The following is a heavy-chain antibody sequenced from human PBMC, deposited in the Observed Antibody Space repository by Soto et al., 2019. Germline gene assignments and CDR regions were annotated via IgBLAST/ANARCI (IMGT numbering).Heavy chain of an antibody. CDR2: ISFGGDNT. Sequence: EVQLLESGGGVSQPWGSPGLPCGSPVFTLYRHAHRWGPPAPGEGLEWGSTISFGGDNTNSADSVKGRFTISRDNSKNTLYLQMNSLRAEDTAVYYCAKDFDSYSSGRYGMDVWGQGTTVTVSS. V-gene: IGHV3-23*01. CDR3: AKDFDSYSSGRYGMDV. CDR1: VFTLYRHA. J-gene: IGHJ6*02. D-gene: IGHD6-19*01.